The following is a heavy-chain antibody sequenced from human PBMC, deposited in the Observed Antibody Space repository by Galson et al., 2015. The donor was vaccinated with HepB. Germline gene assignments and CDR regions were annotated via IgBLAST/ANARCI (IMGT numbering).Heavy chain of an antibody. J-gene: IGHJ6*02. CDR2: ISYDGSGE. Sequence: SLRLSCAASEFTFSRYDMHWVRQAPGKGLEWVALISYDGSGEYYADSVKGRFILSRDNSKNTLYLQMNSLRAEDTAVYYCAKRAQYSSTWGRTRFSSYFDMDVWGQGTTVTVSS. D-gene: IGHD6-13*01. V-gene: IGHV3-30*18. CDR1: EFTFSRYD. CDR3: AKRAQYSSTWGRTRFSSYFDMDV.